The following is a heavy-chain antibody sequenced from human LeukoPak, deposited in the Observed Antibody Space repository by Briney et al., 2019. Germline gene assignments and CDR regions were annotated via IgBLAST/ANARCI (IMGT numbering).Heavy chain of an antibody. CDR2: ISSNGGST. J-gene: IGHJ4*02. CDR3: ASGSGGSLPSDY. V-gene: IGHV3-64*01. Sequence: GGCLRLSCAASGFTFNSYAMHWVRQAPGKGLEYVSAISSNGGSTYYANSVKGRFTISRDNSKNTLYLQMGSLRAEDMAVYYCASGSGGSLPSDYWGQGTLVTVSS. CDR1: GFTFNSYA. D-gene: IGHD1-26*01.